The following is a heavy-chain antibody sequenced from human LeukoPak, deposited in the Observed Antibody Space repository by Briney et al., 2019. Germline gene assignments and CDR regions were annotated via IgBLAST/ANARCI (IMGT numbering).Heavy chain of an antibody. CDR2: IIPIFGTA. CDR3: ARDGGPAYYDSSGYCYGGGFDY. CDR1: GGTFSSYA. D-gene: IGHD3-22*01. Sequence: SVKVSCKASGGTFSSYAISWVRQAPGQGLEWMGGIIPIFGTANYAQKFQGRITITTDESTSTAYMELSSLRSEDTAVYYCARDGGPAYYDSSGYCYGGGFDYWGQGTLVTVSS. J-gene: IGHJ4*02. V-gene: IGHV1-69*05.